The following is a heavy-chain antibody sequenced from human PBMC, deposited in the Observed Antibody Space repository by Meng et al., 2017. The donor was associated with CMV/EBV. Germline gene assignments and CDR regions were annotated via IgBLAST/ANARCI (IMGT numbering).Heavy chain of an antibody. CDR3: ARGESGDLLWFGSSYPAGFDP. CDR1: GFTFSSYS. V-gene: IGHV3-21*01. CDR2: ISSISSYI. Sequence: GGSLRLSCAASGFTFSSYSMNWVRQAPGKGLEWVSSISSISSYIYYSDSVKGRFTISRDNAKNSLYLQMNSLRAEDTAVYYCARGESGDLLWFGSSYPAGFDPWGQGTLVTVSS. D-gene: IGHD3-10*01. J-gene: IGHJ5*02.